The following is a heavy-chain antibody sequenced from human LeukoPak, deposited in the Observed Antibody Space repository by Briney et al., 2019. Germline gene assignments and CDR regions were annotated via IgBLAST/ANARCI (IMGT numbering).Heavy chain of an antibody. CDR1: GFTVSSIF. V-gene: IGHV3-53*01. CDR2: IYPDSST. J-gene: IGHJ4*02. CDR3: AGGSLVWQFDY. D-gene: IGHD6-13*01. Sequence: GGSLRLSCAASGFTVSSIFMNWVRQAPGKGLEWVSVIYPDSSTYYADSMKGRFTISRDNSENTLYLQINSLRAEDTAVYYCAGGSLVWQFDYWGQGTLVTVSS.